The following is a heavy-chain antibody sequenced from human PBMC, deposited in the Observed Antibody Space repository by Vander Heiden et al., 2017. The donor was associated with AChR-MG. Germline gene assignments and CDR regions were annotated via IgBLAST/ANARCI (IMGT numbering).Heavy chain of an antibody. V-gene: IGHV3-7*04. J-gene: IGHJ3*02. CDR3: VRVGPPLSASFNI. D-gene: IGHD3-10*01. Sequence: EEQLVESGGALVQPGGSLRLSCASSGFILSSVWMSWVRQAPGKGLEWVANIKHNVDERDYVDSVKGRFTISRDNARDSLYLQMNSLRVDDTAIYYCVRVGPPLSASFNIWGQGTMVTVSS. CDR2: IKHNVDER. CDR1: GFILSSVW.